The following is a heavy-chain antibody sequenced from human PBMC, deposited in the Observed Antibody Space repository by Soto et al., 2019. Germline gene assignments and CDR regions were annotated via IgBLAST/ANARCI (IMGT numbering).Heavy chain of an antibody. J-gene: IGHJ5*02. CDR2: INPNSGGT. D-gene: IGHD5-18*01. CDR3: ARGRGYSYAGDDWFDP. Sequence: ASVKVSCKASGYTFTGYYMHWVRQAPGQGLEWMGWINPNSGGTNYAQKFQGWVTMTRDTSISTAYMELSRLRSDDTAVYYCARGRGYSYAGDDWFDPWGQGTRVTVSS. CDR1: GYTFTGYY. V-gene: IGHV1-2*04.